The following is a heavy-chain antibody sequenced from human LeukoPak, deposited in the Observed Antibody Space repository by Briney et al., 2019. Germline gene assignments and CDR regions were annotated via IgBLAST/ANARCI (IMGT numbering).Heavy chain of an antibody. J-gene: IGHJ4*02. CDR2: INPSGGST. Sequence: ASVKVSCKASGYTFTGYYMHWVRQAPGQGLEWMGFINPSGGSTSYAQKFQGRVTMTRDTSTSTVYMEMSSLRSEDTAVYYCARNSASGLDYWGQGTLVTVSS. V-gene: IGHV1-46*01. D-gene: IGHD1-26*01. CDR3: ARNSASGLDY. CDR1: GYTFTGYY.